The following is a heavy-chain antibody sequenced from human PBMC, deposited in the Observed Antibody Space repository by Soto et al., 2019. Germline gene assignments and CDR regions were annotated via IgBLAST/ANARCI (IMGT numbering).Heavy chain of an antibody. J-gene: IGHJ4*02. Sequence: SETLSLTCTVSGGSISGVDYYWSWIRQPPGKGLEWIGYIYYNGSTYYNPSLNSRVTISVNTSKNQFSLKLSSVTAADTAVYYCAKDSNYYDSSGYSDGPFDYWGQGSLVTVSS. V-gene: IGHV4-30-4*02. CDR3: AKDSNYYDSSGYSDGPFDY. CDR1: GGSISGVDYY. D-gene: IGHD3-22*01. CDR2: IYYNGST.